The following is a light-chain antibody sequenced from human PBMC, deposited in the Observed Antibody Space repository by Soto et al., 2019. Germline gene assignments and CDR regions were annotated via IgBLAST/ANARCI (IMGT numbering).Light chain of an antibody. CDR1: QAISNF. J-gene: IGKJ1*01. V-gene: IGKV1-27*01. CDR3: QNYHSAPWT. CDR2: GAS. Sequence: IQMTQSPSTLSASVGDRVTITCRASQAISNFLAWYQQKPGKVPKLLMYGASTLPSGVPSRFSGSGSGTGFTLTISSLQPEDVATYYCQNYHSAPWTFGQGTKVDIK.